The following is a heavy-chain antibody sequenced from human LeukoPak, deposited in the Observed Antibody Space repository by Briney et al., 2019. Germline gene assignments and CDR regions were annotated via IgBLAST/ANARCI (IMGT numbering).Heavy chain of an antibody. J-gene: IGHJ6*03. D-gene: IGHD2-15*01. V-gene: IGHV4-4*07. CDR3: ASVAYYYYYMDV. Sequence: SETLSLTCTVSGGSISSYYWSWLRQPAGKGLEWIGRIYTGGSTNYNPSLKSRVTMSVDTSKNQFSLKLSSVTAADTAVYYCASVAYYYYYMDVWGKGTTVTVSS. CDR1: GGSISSYY. CDR2: IYTGGST.